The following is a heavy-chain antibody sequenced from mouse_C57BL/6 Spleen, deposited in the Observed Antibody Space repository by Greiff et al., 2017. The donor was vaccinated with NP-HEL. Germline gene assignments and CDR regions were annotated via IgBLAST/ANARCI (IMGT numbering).Heavy chain of an antibody. D-gene: IGHD3-1*01. CDR3: TRSGGRGYYFDY. Sequence: VQGVESGAELVRPGASVTLSCKASGYTFTDYEMHWVKQTPVHGLEWIGAIDPETGGTAYNQKFKGKAILTADKSSSTAYMELRSLTSEDSAVYYCTRSGGRGYYFDYWGQGTTLTVSS. CDR2: IDPETGGT. J-gene: IGHJ2*01. V-gene: IGHV1-15*01. CDR1: GYTFTDYE.